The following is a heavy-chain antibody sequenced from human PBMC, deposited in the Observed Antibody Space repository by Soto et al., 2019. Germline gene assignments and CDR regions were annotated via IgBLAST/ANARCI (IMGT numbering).Heavy chain of an antibody. V-gene: IGHV4-34*01. D-gene: IGHD3-3*01. CDR2: INHSGST. CDR3: EREITI. Sequence: TSETLSLTCAVYGGSFSGYYWSWIRQPPGKGLEWIGEINHSGSTNYNPSLKSRVTISVDTSKNQFSLKLKSVTAADTAMYHCEREITIWGQGALVTVSS. J-gene: IGHJ4*02. CDR1: GGSFSGYY.